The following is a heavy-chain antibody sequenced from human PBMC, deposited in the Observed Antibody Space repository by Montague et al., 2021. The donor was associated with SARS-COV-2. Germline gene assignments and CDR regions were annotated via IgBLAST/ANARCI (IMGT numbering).Heavy chain of an antibody. V-gene: IGHV4-39*01. D-gene: IGHD3-22*01. CDR2: MSHSGTS. Sequence: SETLSLTCTVSGASISSGSYFWAWIRQPPGKGLEWIGGMSHSGTSYCNLSLNTRATISVDTSRNQFSLRLTSVTAADTASYFCARRGVLDFYESAGYKYIWWFDSWGQGILVTVSS. J-gene: IGHJ5*01. CDR1: GASISSGSYF. CDR3: ARRGVLDFYESAGYKYIWWFDS.